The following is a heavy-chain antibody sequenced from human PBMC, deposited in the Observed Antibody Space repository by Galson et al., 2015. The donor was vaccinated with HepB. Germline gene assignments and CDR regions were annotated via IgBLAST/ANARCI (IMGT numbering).Heavy chain of an antibody. D-gene: IGHD2-21*01. CDR2: INRDGSEK. J-gene: IGHJ3*02. CDR3: ARLYCEPARCYVFDM. V-gene: IGHV3-7*01. Sequence: SLRLSCAASGFSFSSYWMSWVRQTPGKGLEWVANINRDGSEKYYVDSVKGRFTIFRDNAKNSLFLQTDSLRGEDTAVYYCARLYCEPARCYVFDMWGQGTMVTVSS. CDR1: GFSFSSYW.